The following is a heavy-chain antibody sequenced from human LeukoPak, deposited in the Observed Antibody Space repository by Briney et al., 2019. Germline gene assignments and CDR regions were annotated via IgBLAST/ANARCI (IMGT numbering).Heavy chain of an antibody. D-gene: IGHD2-2*01. V-gene: IGHV4-59*01. CDR3: ATGGLRYCSTTSCLGY. Sequence: SETLSLTCTVSGGSITNYYWSWIRQPPGKGLEWIGYIYYSGSTSYNPSLRSRVTMSVDTSKRFFSLQMTSVTADDTAVYYCATGGLRYCSTTSCLGYWGQGTLVTISA. CDR1: GGSITNYY. CDR2: IYYSGST. J-gene: IGHJ4*02.